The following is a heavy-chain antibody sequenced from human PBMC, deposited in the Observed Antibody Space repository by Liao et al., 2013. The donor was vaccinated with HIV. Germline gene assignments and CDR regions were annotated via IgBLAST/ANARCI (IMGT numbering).Heavy chain of an antibody. V-gene: IGHV4-61*02. CDR3: ARDGGXRYWSGYYYYYYMDV. CDR2: IYTSGST. J-gene: IGHJ6*03. D-gene: IGHD3-3*01. Sequence: QVQLQESGPGLVKPSQTLSLTCPVSGGSIGSGDYYWSWIRQPPGKGLEWIGRIYTSGSTNYNPSLKSRVTMSVDTSKNQFSLKLSSVTAADTAVYYCARDGGXRYWSGYYYYYYMDVWGKGTTVTVSS. CDR1: GGSIGSGDYY.